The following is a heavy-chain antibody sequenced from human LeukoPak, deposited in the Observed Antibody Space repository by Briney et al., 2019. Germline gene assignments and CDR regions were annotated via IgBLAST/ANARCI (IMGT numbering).Heavy chain of an antibody. CDR3: AREGHSGYDFDVRYFDY. CDR1: GGSISSYY. CDR2: GYISGST. Sequence: SETLSLTCTVSGGSISSYYWNWIRQPAGKGLEWIGRGYISGSTNYNPSLKSRVTMSVDTSNNQFSLKLRSVTAADTAMYYCAREGHSGYDFDVRYFDYWGHGSLVTVSS. J-gene: IGHJ4*01. D-gene: IGHD5-12*01. V-gene: IGHV4-4*07.